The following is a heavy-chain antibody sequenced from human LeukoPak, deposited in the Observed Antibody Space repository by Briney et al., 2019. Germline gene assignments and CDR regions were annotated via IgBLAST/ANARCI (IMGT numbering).Heavy chain of an antibody. V-gene: IGHV3-74*01. CDR2: IASDGSST. Sequence: TGGSLRLSCVASGFTFSSYWMNWVRQAPGKGLVWVSRIASDGSSTTYADSVKGRFSISRDNAKNTLYLQMNSLRVEDTAVYYCARGRPHGNDYWGQGTLVTVSS. CDR1: GFTFSSYW. J-gene: IGHJ4*02. D-gene: IGHD4-23*01. CDR3: ARGRPHGNDY.